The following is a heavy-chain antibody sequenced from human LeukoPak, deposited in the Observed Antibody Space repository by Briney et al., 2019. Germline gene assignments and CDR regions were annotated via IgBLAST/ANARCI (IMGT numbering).Heavy chain of an antibody. CDR2: ISGFDGKT. CDR1: GYIFLSYG. D-gene: IGHD3-16*02. Sequence: ASVKVSCKASGYIFLSYGVSWVRQAPGQGREWMGWISGFDGKTNYAQKFQGRVTITTDTSTSTAYMELRSLRSDDTAVYYCARPYEDDWGSYRGGHSFHFWGQGTVVTVSS. CDR3: ARPYEDDWGSYRGGHSFHF. J-gene: IGHJ3*01. V-gene: IGHV1-18*01.